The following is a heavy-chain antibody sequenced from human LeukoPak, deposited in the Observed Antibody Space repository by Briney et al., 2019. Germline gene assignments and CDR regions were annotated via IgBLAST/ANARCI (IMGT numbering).Heavy chain of an antibody. V-gene: IGHV4-34*10. J-gene: IGHJ5*02. Sequence: SETLSLTCAVSDGPFTGAYWSWVRLPPGKGLEWLGEIIHTGNTIYNPSLKSRISLAVDKSKRQFSLTMTSVAAADTAVYYCVRDHIDGHNPNNWFDPWGQGTAVTVSS. CDR2: IIHTGNT. CDR1: DGPFTGAY. CDR3: VRDHIDGHNPNNWFDP. D-gene: IGHD5-24*01.